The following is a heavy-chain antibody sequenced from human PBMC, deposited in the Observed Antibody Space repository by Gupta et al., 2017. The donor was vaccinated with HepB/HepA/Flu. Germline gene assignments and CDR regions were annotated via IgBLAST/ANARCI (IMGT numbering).Heavy chain of an antibody. CDR1: GFTFRSYG. CDR2: ILYDGSNQ. Sequence: QVQLVQSGGGVVQPGRSLRLSCTASGFTFRSYGIHWVRQAPGKGLEWVAAILYDGSNQYYADSVKGRFAISRDNSKNTVDLQMNSLRPXDXAVYYCXKRTDRSSWSVDYWGQGTLVTVSS. D-gene: IGHD6-13*01. CDR3: XKRTDRSSWSVDY. V-gene: IGHV3-30*18. J-gene: IGHJ4*02.